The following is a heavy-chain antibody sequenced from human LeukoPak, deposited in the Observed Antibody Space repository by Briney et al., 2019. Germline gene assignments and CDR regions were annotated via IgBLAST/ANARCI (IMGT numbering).Heavy chain of an antibody. CDR3: ARQPLATARYSSSWYESYYFDY. CDR1: GYSFTSYW. V-gene: IGHV5-51*01. Sequence: GESLKIPCKGSGYSFTSYWIGWVRQMPGKGLEWMGIIYPGDSDTRYSPSFQGQVTISADKSISTAYLQWSSLKASDTAMYYCARQPLATARYSSSWYESYYFDYWGQGTLVTVSS. J-gene: IGHJ4*01. CDR2: IYPGDSDT. D-gene: IGHD6-13*01.